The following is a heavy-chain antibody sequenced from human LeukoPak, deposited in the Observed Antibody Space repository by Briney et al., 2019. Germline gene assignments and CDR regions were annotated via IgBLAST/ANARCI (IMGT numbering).Heavy chain of an antibody. Sequence: ASVKVSCKASGYTFTSYYMHWVRQAPGQGLEWMGIINPSGGSTSYAQKFQGRVTMTRDTSTSTVYMELSSLRSEDTAVYYCARDGALRGLVAHWYFDLWGRGTLVTVSS. D-gene: IGHD3-10*01. CDR1: GYTFTSYY. CDR3: ARDGALRGLVAHWYFDL. V-gene: IGHV1-46*01. CDR2: INPSGGST. J-gene: IGHJ2*01.